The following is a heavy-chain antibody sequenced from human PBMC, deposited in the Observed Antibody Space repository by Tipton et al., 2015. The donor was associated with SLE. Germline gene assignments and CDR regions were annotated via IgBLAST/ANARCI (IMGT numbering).Heavy chain of an antibody. V-gene: IGHV4-59*01. CDR3: ARGTPAALYNWFDP. J-gene: IGHJ5*02. CDR1: GGSISTYY. Sequence: LRLSCTVSGGSISTYYWSWVRQPPGKGLEWIGYIYYSGSTNYNPSLKSRVTISVDTSKNQFSVKLSSVTAADTAVYYCARGTPAALYNWFDPWGQGTLVTVSS. CDR2: IYYSGST. D-gene: IGHD6-13*01.